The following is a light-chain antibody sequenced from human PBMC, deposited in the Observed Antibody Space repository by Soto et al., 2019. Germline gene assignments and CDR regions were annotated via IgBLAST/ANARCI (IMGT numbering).Light chain of an antibody. CDR3: GTWGSSLIPWTV. CDR1: RSNIGNNY. Sequence: QSVLERRPSVSAAPGQKVTISCSGSRSNIGNNYVSWYQQLPGTAPKLLIYENNKRPSGIPDRFSGSKSGTSATLGITGLQTGDEADYYCGTWGSSLIPWTVFGTGTKVTVL. CDR2: ENN. J-gene: IGLJ1*01. V-gene: IGLV1-51*02.